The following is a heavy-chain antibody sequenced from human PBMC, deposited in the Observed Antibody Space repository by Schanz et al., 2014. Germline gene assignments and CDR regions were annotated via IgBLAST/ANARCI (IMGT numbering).Heavy chain of an antibody. CDR1: GFTVSSHY. CDR2: IYSGGST. CDR3: TRDNSIHSASDY. J-gene: IGHJ4*02. V-gene: IGHV3-66*02. Sequence: CAASGFTVSSHYMSWVRQAPGKGLEWVSVIYSGGSTYYADSVKGRFTISRDSSKDTLFLQLNSMRAEYTAVDYCTRDNSIHSASDYRGQGTLVTVSS. D-gene: IGHD5-18*01.